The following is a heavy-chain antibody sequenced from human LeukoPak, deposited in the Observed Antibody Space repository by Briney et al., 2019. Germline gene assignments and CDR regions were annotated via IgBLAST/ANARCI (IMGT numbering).Heavy chain of an antibody. CDR1: GFTFSSYG. V-gene: IGHV3-23*01. J-gene: IGHJ4*02. Sequence: PGGSLRLSCAASGFTFSSYGMHWVRQAPGKGLEWVSGISGSGDSTYYADSVKGRFTISRDNSKKTLYLQMNSLRAEDTAVYYCAKSQGRERPTFFPQGQRTKGYFDYWGQGTLVTVSS. CDR2: ISGSGDST. CDR3: AKSQGRERPTFFPQGQRTKGYFDY. D-gene: IGHD2/OR15-2a*01.